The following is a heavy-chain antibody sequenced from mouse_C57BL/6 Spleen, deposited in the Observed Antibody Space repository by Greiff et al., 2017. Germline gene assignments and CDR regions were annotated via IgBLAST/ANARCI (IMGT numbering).Heavy chain of an antibody. CDR3: ARTDGYDYAMDY. Sequence: VQVVESGAELARPGASVKLSCKASGYTFTSYGISWVKQRTGQGLEWIGEIYPRSGNTYYNEKFKGKATLTADKSSSTAYMELRSLTSEDSAVYFCARTDGYDYAMDYWGQGTSVTVSS. CDR1: GYTFTSYG. CDR2: IYPRSGNT. D-gene: IGHD2-3*01. J-gene: IGHJ4*01. V-gene: IGHV1-81*01.